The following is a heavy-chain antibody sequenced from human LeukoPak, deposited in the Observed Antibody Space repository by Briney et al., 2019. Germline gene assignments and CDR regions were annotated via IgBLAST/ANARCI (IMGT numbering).Heavy chain of an antibody. CDR3: ARDLLALDAFDI. V-gene: IGHV1-2*02. D-gene: IGHD3-3*01. Sequence: ASVKVSCKASGYTFTDYYIHWVRQAPGQRLEWMGWINPNSGGTNYAQKFQGRVTMTRDTSISTAYMELSRLRSDDTAVYYCARDLLALDAFDIWGQGTMVTVSS. J-gene: IGHJ3*02. CDR1: GYTFTDYY. CDR2: INPNSGGT.